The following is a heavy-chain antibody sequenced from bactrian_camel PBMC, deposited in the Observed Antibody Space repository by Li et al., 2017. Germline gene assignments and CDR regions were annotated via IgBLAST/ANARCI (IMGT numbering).Heavy chain of an antibody. CDR3: MRDAQGPNY. Sequence: QLVESGGGLVQPGGSLRLSCSGSGFTFSAYRLFWVRQAPGKGLDWVSTINPGGVSTYYADSLKGRFTSSRDNAKNTLYLQMNSLESDDTAVYYCMRDAQGPNYWGQGTQVTVS. J-gene: IGHJ4*01. D-gene: IGHD1*01. CDR2: INPGGVST. V-gene: IGHV3S1*01. CDR1: GFTFSAYR.